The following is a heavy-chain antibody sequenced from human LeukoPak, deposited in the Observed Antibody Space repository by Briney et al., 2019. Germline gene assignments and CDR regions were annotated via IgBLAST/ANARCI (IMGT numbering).Heavy chain of an antibody. V-gene: IGHV4-34*01. Sequence: SETLSLTCAVYGGSFSGYYWSWIRQPPGKGLEWIGEINHSGSTNYNPSLKSRVTISVDTSKNQFSLKLSSVTAADTAVYYCASYTIFGVARSPAFDIWGQGTMVTVSS. D-gene: IGHD3-3*01. CDR2: INHSGST. J-gene: IGHJ3*02. CDR3: ASYTIFGVARSPAFDI. CDR1: GGSFSGYY.